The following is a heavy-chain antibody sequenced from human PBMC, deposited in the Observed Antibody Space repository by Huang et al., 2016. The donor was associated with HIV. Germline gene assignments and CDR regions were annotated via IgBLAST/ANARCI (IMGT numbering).Heavy chain of an antibody. CDR1: GYNFTSYG. D-gene: IGHD3-22*01. Sequence: QIQLMQSGPELKQPGASVKVSCKASGYNFTSYGITWVRAAPGQAPAWRGWRSDAMGGTEYAQKFQGRVTLTTDTSTNIAYMELRSLRSDDTAKYYCARDPKYHRIGYYRQRRGIDIWGQGTMVIVSS. CDR3: ARDPKYHRIGYYRQRRGIDI. CDR2: RSDAMGGT. J-gene: IGHJ3*02. V-gene: IGHV1-18*01.